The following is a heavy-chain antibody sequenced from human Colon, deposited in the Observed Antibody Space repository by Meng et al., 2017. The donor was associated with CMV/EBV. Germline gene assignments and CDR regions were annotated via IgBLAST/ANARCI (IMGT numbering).Heavy chain of an antibody. CDR3: ARAPKVLDTTLATGY. CDR2: ISPTSTNI. D-gene: IGHD5-18*01. J-gene: IGHJ4*02. Sequence: GESLKISCVASGFSSYNILCVRQAPGKGLEWVSSISPTSTNIFYADSVRGRFSVSRDNAQNSVYLQMNSLRAEDTAVYYCARAPKVLDTTLATGYWGQGTLVTVSS. V-gene: IGHV3-21*01. CDR1: GFSSYN.